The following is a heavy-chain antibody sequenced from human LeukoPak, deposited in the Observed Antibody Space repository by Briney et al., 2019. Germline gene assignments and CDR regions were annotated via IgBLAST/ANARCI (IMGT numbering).Heavy chain of an antibody. CDR3: TRDILDGCNVDS. Sequence: GGSLRLSCAASGFTFSGSAMHWVRQASGKGLEWVGRIRSRAKNYATGYAASVKGRFTISRDDSKNTAYLQMNSLKTEDTAVYYCTRDILDGCNVDSWGQGTLVTVSS. CDR1: GFTFSGSA. V-gene: IGHV3-73*01. D-gene: IGHD5-24*01. CDR2: IRSRAKNYAT. J-gene: IGHJ4*02.